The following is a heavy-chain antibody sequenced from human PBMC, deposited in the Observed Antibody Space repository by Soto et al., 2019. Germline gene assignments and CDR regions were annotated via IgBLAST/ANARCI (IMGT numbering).Heavy chain of an antibody. CDR1: GFTFFSYA. V-gene: IGHV3-30-3*01. CDR3: ARDSAPGYCNGGSCYPYGMDV. CDR2: ISYDGSNK. Sequence: GGSLRLSCAASGFTFFSYAMHWVRQAPGKGLEWVAVISYDGSNKYYADSVKGRFTISRDNSRNTLNLQMNSLRTEDTAVYYCARDSAPGYCNGGSCYPYGMDVWGQGTTVTVS. D-gene: IGHD2-15*01. J-gene: IGHJ6*02.